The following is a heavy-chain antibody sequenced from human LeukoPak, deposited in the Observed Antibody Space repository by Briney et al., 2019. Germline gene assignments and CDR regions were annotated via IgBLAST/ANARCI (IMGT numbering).Heavy chain of an antibody. Sequence: GSLRLSCAASGFTFSSYSMNWVRQAPGKGLEWVSSISSSSSYIYYADSVKGRFTISRDNAKNSLYLQMNSLRAEDTAVYYCARDLSGRITMVRGVTNWFDPWGQGTLVTVSS. CDR3: ARDLSGRITMVRGVTNWFDP. CDR1: GFTFSSYS. D-gene: IGHD3-10*01. V-gene: IGHV3-21*01. J-gene: IGHJ5*02. CDR2: ISSSSSYI.